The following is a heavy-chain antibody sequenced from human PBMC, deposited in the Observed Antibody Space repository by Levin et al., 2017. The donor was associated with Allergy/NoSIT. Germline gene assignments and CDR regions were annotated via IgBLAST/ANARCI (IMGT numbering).Heavy chain of an antibody. Sequence: SQTLSLTCTVSGVSISGGGYHWPWIRQHPEKGLEWIGYIYYSGSTFYNPSLKSRLMISVDTSKNQFSLNVSSVTAADTAVYYCAREDGSTFDFWGQGALVTVAS. V-gene: IGHV4-31*03. CDR1: GVSISGGGYH. CDR2: IYYSGST. CDR3: AREDGSTFDF. J-gene: IGHJ4*02. D-gene: IGHD2-2*03.